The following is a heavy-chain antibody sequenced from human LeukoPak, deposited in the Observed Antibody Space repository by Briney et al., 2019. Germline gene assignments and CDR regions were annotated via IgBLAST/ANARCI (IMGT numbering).Heavy chain of an antibody. D-gene: IGHD1-26*01. CDR3: ARESPFRSGSYYDPYYFDY. Sequence: ASVKVSCKASGGTFSSYAISWVRQAPGQGLGWMGGIIPIFGTANYAQKFQGRVTITADESTSTAYMELSSLRSEDTAVYYCARESPFRSGSYYDPYYFDYWGQGTLVTVSP. CDR1: GGTFSSYA. CDR2: IIPIFGTA. J-gene: IGHJ4*02. V-gene: IGHV1-69*13.